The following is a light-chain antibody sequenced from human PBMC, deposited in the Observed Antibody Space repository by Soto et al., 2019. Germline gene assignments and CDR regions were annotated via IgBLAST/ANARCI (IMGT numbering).Light chain of an antibody. CDR1: QTISSW. CDR3: QHYSSYSEA. J-gene: IGKJ1*01. V-gene: IGKV1-5*03. Sequence: DIQMTQSPSTLSGSVGDRVTITCRASQTISSWLAWYQQKPGKAPKLLIYKAFTLKSGVPSRFSGSGSGTECTLTISSLQPDDFASYYCQHYSSYSEAFGQGTKVELK. CDR2: KAF.